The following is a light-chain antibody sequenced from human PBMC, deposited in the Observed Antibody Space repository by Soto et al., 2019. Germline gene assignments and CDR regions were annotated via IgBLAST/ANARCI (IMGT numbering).Light chain of an antibody. Sequence: DITMTQSPSSLSASVGDRVTITCRASQGISNYLAWYQQKPGKVPKLLIYAASTSESGVPSRFSGSGSGTDFTLTISSLQPEDVATYYCQKYNSAPHTFGQGTKVEIK. J-gene: IGKJ2*01. CDR2: AAS. V-gene: IGKV1-27*01. CDR1: QGISNY. CDR3: QKYNSAPHT.